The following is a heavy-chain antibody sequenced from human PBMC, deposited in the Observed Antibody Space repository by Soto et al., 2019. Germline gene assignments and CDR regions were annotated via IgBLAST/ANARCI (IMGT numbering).Heavy chain of an antibody. CDR1: EGTFSSYA. J-gene: IGHJ4*02. CDR3: ARALRYSSGWYFNTYYFDY. D-gene: IGHD6-19*01. V-gene: IGHV1-69*13. Sequence: SVKVSCKASEGTFSSYAISWVRQAPGQGLEWMGGIIPIFGTANYAQKFQGRVTITADESTSTAYMELSSLRSEDTAVYYCARALRYSSGWYFNTYYFDYWGQGTLVTVSS. CDR2: IIPIFGTA.